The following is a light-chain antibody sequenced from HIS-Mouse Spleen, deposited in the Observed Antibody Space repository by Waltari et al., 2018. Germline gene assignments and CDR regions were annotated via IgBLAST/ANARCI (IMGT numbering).Light chain of an antibody. J-gene: IGLJ3*02. CDR3: SSYTSSNWV. CDR1: SSDVGGYNY. V-gene: IGLV2-14*01. Sequence: QSALTQPASVSGSPGQSITISCTGTSSDVGGYNYVSWYQQHPGTAPKLMIYEVSNRPSGVSNRFSGSKSGNTASLTISGLQAEDEADYYCSSYTSSNWVFGGGTKLTVL. CDR2: EVS.